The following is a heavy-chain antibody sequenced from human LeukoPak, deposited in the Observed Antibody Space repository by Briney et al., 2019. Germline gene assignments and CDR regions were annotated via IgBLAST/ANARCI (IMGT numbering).Heavy chain of an antibody. CDR3: ARDSVPHDYGDLDYYYYYMDV. V-gene: IGHV1-46*01. CDR1: GYTFTSYD. CDR2: INPSGGST. Sequence: ASVKVSCKASGYTFTSYDINWVRQATGQGLEWMGIINPSGGSTSYAQKFQGRVTMTRDTSTSTVYMELSSLRSEDTAVYYCARDSVPHDYGDLDYYYYYMDVWGKGTTVTISS. D-gene: IGHD4-17*01. J-gene: IGHJ6*03.